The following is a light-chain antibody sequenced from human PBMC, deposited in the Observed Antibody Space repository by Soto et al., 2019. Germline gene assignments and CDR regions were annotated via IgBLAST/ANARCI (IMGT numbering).Light chain of an antibody. CDR3: QEYHSDPIT. V-gene: IGKV4-1*01. CDR2: WAS. Sequence: DIVMTQSPDSLAVSLGERATINCKSSQSVLYSSNNKNSVAWYQQKPGQPPQLLIYWASTRESRVPDRFSGSGSGTDFTVTISNVQAEDVAIYYCQEYHSDPITFGQGTRLEI. CDR1: QSVLYSSNNKNS. J-gene: IGKJ5*01.